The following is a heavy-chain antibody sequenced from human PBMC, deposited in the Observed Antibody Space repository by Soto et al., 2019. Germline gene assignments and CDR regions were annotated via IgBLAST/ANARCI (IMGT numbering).Heavy chain of an antibody. Sequence: ITLKESGPTLVKPTQTLTLTCTFSGFSLSTSGVGVAWIRQPPGQALEWLALTYWDDDKRYSPSLKSRLTITKDTSKNQVVLTMTNMDPVDTGTYYCAHKGGRGAGMDVWGQGTTVTVSS. J-gene: IGHJ6*02. CDR1: GFSLSTSGVG. V-gene: IGHV2-5*02. D-gene: IGHD2-15*01. CDR2: TYWDDDK. CDR3: AHKGGRGAGMDV.